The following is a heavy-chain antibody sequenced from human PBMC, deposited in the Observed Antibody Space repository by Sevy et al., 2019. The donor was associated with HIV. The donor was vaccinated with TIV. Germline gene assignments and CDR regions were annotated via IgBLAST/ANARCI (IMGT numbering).Heavy chain of an antibody. V-gene: IGHV4-59*01. CDR1: GDSISSYY. Sequence: LSETLSLTCTVSGDSISSYYWSWMRQPPGKGLEWIGYIHYSGSTNYNPSLKSRVTITVDTSKSQFSLNLNSVTAADTAVYFCARASGQSTSSRYFDFWGQGTLVTVSS. D-gene: IGHD6-6*01. CDR2: IHYSGST. J-gene: IGHJ4*02. CDR3: ARASGQSTSSRYFDF.